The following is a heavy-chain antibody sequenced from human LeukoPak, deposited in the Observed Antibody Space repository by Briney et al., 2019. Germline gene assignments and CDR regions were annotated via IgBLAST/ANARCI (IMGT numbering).Heavy chain of an antibody. CDR2: IYYSGST. D-gene: IGHD1/OR15-1a*01. Sequence: SETLSLTCTVSGGFISSYYWSWIRQPPGKGLEWIGYIYYSGSTNYNPSLKSRVTISVDTSKNQFSLKLSSVTAADTAVYYCASLSPGSRTLDYWGQGTLVTVSS. CDR3: ASLSPGSRTLDY. CDR1: GGFISSYY. J-gene: IGHJ4*02. V-gene: IGHV4-59*01.